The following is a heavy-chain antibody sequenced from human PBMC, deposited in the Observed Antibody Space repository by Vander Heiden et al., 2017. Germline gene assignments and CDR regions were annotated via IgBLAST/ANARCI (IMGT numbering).Heavy chain of an antibody. Sequence: GVVQPGRSLRLSCAASGFTFSSYAMHWVRQAPGKGLEWVAVISYDGSNKYYADSVKGRVTISRDNSKNTLYLQMNSLRAEETAVYYCAREYYYDSSGYYPHAFDIWGQGTMVTVSS. CDR2: ISYDGSNK. CDR3: AREYYYDSSGYYPHAFDI. J-gene: IGHJ3*02. CDR1: GFTFSSYA. D-gene: IGHD3-22*01. V-gene: IGHV3-30*04.